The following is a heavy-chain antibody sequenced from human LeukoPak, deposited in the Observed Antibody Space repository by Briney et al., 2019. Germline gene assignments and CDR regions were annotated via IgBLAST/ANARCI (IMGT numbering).Heavy chain of an antibody. V-gene: IGHV4-34*01. D-gene: IGHD3-16*02. CDR1: GGSFSGYY. J-gene: IGHJ6*02. CDR3: ARGRGYDYVWGSYRKYYYGMDV. CDR2: INHSGST. Sequence: SETLSLTCAVYGGSFSGYYWSWIRQPPGKGLEWIGEINHSGSTNYNPSLKSRVTISVDTSKNQFSLKLSSVTAADTAVYYCARGRGYDYVWGSYRKYYYGMDVRGQGTTVTVSS.